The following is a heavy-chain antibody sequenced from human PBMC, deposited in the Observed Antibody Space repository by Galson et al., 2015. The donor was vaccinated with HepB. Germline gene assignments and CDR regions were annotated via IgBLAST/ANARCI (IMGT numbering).Heavy chain of an antibody. Sequence: TLSLTCTVPGGSISSYYWSWIRQPAGKGLEWIGRIYTSGSTNYNPSLKSRVTMSVDTSKNQFSLKLSSVTAADTAVYYCAKQQHNSSGWYDRHEAFDIWGQGTMVTVSS. V-gene: IGHV4-4*07. D-gene: IGHD6-19*01. CDR1: GGSISSYY. CDR2: IYTSGST. J-gene: IGHJ3*02. CDR3: AKQQHNSSGWYDRHEAFDI.